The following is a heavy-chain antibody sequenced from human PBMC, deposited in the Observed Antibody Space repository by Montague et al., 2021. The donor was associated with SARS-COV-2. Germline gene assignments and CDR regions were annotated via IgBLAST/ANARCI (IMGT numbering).Heavy chain of an antibody. Sequence: SETLSLTCSVSNGSITSYYWSWIRQPPGKRLEWMGYIYYRGSTNYNPSLESRVTISVDTSKNQFSLKLRSMTAADTAVYYCAREGLNNWFDPWGQGTLVIVSS. CDR2: IYYRGST. CDR1: NGSITSYY. J-gene: IGHJ5*02. CDR3: AREGLNNWFDP. V-gene: IGHV4-59*01.